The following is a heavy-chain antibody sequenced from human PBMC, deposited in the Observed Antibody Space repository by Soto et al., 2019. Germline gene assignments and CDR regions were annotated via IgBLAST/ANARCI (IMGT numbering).Heavy chain of an antibody. Sequence: QVQLQQWGAGLLKPSETLSLTCAVYGGSFSGYYWSWIRRPPGKGLEWIGEINHSGSTNYNPSLKSRVTISVDTSKNQFSLKLSSVTAADTAVYYCARGKGQQLFNYWGQGTLVTVSS. CDR1: GGSFSGYY. D-gene: IGHD6-13*01. CDR3: ARGKGQQLFNY. J-gene: IGHJ4*02. CDR2: INHSGST. V-gene: IGHV4-34*01.